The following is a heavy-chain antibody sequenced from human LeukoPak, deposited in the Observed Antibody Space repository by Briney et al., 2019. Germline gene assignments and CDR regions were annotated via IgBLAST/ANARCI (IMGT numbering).Heavy chain of an antibody. CDR1: GYSFTSYW. D-gene: IGHD3-16*02. Sequence: GESLKISCKGSGYSFTSYWIGWVRQMPGKGLEWMEIIYPGDSDTRYSPSFQGQVTISADKSISTAYLQWSSLKASDTAMYYCARLSIRYDYVWGSYHYWGQGTLVTVSS. CDR3: ARLSIRYDYVWGSYHY. J-gene: IGHJ4*02. V-gene: IGHV5-51*01. CDR2: IYPGDSDT.